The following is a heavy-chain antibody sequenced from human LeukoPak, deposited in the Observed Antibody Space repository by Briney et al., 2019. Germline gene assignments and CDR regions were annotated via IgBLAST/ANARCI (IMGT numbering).Heavy chain of an antibody. D-gene: IGHD3-3*01. CDR2: ISYDGSNK. CDR3: ARESVGYDFWSGDDY. Sequence: GGSLRLSCAASGFTFSSYGMHWVRQAPGKGLEWVAVISYDGSNKYYADSVKGRFTISRDNSKNSLYLQMNSLRAEDTAVYYCARESVGYDFWSGDDYWGQGTLVTVSS. CDR1: GFTFSSYG. J-gene: IGHJ4*02. V-gene: IGHV3-30*03.